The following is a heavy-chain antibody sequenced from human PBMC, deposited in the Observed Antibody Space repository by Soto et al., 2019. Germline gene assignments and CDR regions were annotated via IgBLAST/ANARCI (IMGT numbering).Heavy chain of an antibody. D-gene: IGHD6-19*01. J-gene: IGHJ4*02. V-gene: IGHV3-53*01. CDR3: AREYSSGAYFFDL. Sequence: GGSLRLSCAASGFTVSSNSVSWVRQAPGKGLEWVSVIYTGGNTDYADFVKGRFTISRDNSKNTLYLQMNSLRVEDTAVYYCAREYSSGAYFFDLWGEGTLVTVSS. CDR2: IYTGGNT. CDR1: GFTVSSNS.